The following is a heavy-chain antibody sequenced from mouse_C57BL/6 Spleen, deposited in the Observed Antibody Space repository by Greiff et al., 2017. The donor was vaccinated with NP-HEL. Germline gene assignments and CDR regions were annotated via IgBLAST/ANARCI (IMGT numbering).Heavy chain of an antibody. CDR1: GYTFTDYY. CDR2: INPNNGGT. J-gene: IGHJ3*01. CDR3: ARPYYDYDRFAY. Sequence: VQLQQSGPELVKPGASVKISCKASGYTFTDYYMNWVKQSHGKSLEWIGDINPNNGGTSYNQKFKGKATLTVDKSSSTAYMALRSLTSEDSAVSYCARPYYDYDRFAYWGQGTLVTVSA. D-gene: IGHD2-4*01. V-gene: IGHV1-26*01.